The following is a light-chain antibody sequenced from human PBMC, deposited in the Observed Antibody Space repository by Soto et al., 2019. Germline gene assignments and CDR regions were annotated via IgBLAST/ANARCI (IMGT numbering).Light chain of an antibody. CDR1: EDITNY. V-gene: IGKV1-33*01. CDR2: DAS. J-gene: IGKJ2*01. CDR3: QQYDYLPHT. Sequence: DIQMTQSPSSLSASVGDKVTITCQANEDITNYLNWYQQKPGKAPKLLIYDASNLETGVPSRFSGSGSGTDFTFTISSLQPEDFATYYCQQYDYLPHTFGQGTKLDIK.